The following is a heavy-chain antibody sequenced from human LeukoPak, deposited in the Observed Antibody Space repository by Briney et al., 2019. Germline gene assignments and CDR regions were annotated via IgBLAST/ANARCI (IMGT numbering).Heavy chain of an antibody. CDR3: ARVSYYGSGSYYNQYYFDY. V-gene: IGHV3-64*01. CDR2: ISSNGGST. J-gene: IGHJ4*02. CDR1: GFTFSSYA. Sequence: GGSLRLSCAASGFTFSSYAMHWVRQAPGKGLEYVSAISSNGGSTYYANSVKGRFTISRDNSENTLYLQMGSLRAEDMAVYYCARVSYYGSGSYYNQYYFDYWGQGTLVTVSS. D-gene: IGHD3-10*01.